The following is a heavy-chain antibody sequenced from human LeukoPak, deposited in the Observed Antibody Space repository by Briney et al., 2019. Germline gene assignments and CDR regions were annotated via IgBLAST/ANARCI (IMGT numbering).Heavy chain of an antibody. Sequence: ASMKVSCKASGYTFTGYYMHWVRQAPGQGLEWMGCINPISGGTTFAQKFQARVTLTRDTSISTAYMELRRLTSDDTAVYFCARELAVAPGGWFDPWGQGTLVTVSS. CDR2: INPISGGT. D-gene: IGHD6-19*01. CDR1: GYTFTGYY. V-gene: IGHV1-2*02. J-gene: IGHJ5*02. CDR3: ARELAVAPGGWFDP.